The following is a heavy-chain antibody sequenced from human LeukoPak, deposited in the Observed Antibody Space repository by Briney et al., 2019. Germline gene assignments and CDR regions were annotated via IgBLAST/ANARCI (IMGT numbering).Heavy chain of an antibody. CDR3: ARAARQRPYDY. CDR1: GGPISSYY. CDR2: IYTSGST. V-gene: IGHV4-4*09. D-gene: IGHD6-6*01. Sequence: SETLSLTCTVSGGPISSYYWSWIRQPPGKGLEWIGYIYTSGSTNYNPSLKSRVTISVDTSKNQFSLKLSSVTAADTAVYYCARAARQRPYDYWGQGTLVTVSS. J-gene: IGHJ4*02.